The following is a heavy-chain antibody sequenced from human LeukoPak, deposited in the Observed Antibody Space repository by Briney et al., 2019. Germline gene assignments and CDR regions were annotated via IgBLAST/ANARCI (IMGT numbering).Heavy chain of an antibody. J-gene: IGHJ3*02. CDR1: GGSISSKNYY. V-gene: IGHV4-39*07. CDR3: ARRSGWELLYAFDI. Sequence: SETLSLTCTVSGGSISSKNYYWGWIRQPPGKGLEWIGSIYYSGSTNYNPSLKSRVTISVDTSKNQFSLKLSSVTAADTAVYYCARRSGWELLYAFDIWGQGTMVTVSS. D-gene: IGHD1-26*01. CDR2: IYYSGST.